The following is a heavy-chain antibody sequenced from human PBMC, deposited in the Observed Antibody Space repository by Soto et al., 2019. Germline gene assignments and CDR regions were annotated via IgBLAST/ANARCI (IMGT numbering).Heavy chain of an antibody. CDR3: PTYLGDTATTYCSYHGKDV. Sequence: GGPRRLSFAASGFIFSNSWMSWVRQAPGKVLGWVGRIKSKTDGGTTDYAAPVKGRFTISIYDSKNTLYLQMSSLKTEDTAVYYCPTYLGDTATTYCSYHGKDVWGQGTTDNVSS. CDR1: GFIFSNSW. D-gene: IGHD5-18*01. J-gene: IGHJ6*02. V-gene: IGHV3-15*01. CDR2: IKSKTDGGTT.